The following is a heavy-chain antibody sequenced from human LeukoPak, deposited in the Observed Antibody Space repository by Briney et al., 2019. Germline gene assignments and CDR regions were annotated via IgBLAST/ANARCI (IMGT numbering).Heavy chain of an antibody. Sequence: ASVKVSCKASGYTFTSYDINWVRQATGQGLEWMGWMNPNSGNTGYAQKFQGRVTMTRNTSISTAYMELSSLRSEDTAVCYCARGDLSGWYLIEQPYFEYFQHWGQGTLVTVSS. V-gene: IGHV1-8*01. J-gene: IGHJ1*01. CDR1: GYTFTSYD. D-gene: IGHD6-19*01. CDR3: ARGDLSGWYLIEQPYFEYFQH. CDR2: MNPNSGNT.